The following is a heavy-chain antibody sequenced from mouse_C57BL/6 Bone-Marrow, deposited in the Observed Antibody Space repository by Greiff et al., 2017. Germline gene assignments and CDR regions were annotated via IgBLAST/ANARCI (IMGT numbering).Heavy chain of an antibody. D-gene: IGHD1-1*01. Sequence: VQLKESGPELVKPGASVKMSCKASGYTFTDYNMHWVKQSHGKSLEWIGYINPNNGGTSYKQKFKGKATLTVNKSSSTAYMELRSLTSEDSAVYYCARPDYYGCSYGYFDVWGTGTTVTVSS. CDR3: ARPDYYGCSYGYFDV. CDR2: INPNNGGT. CDR1: GYTFTDYN. V-gene: IGHV1-22*01. J-gene: IGHJ1*03.